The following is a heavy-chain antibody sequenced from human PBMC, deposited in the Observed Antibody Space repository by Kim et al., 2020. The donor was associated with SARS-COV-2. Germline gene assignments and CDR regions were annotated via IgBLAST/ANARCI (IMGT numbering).Heavy chain of an antibody. D-gene: IGHD5-18*01. V-gene: IGHV3-74*01. CDR1: GFTFSSYW. Sequence: GGSLRLSCAASGFTFSSYWMNWVRQAPGKGLGWVSRINRDGSSTRYAASVKGRFTISSDNAKNTLYLKMNSLRAEDTAVYYCARDMEQLCLNLDYWGQGTLVTVSS. CDR3: ARDMEQLCLNLDY. CDR2: INRDGSST. J-gene: IGHJ4*02.